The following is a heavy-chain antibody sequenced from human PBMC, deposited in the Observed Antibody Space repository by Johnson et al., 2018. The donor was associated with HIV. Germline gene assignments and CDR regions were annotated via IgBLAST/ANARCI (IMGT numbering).Heavy chain of an antibody. J-gene: IGHJ3*02. Sequence: VQLVESGGGVVQPGRSLRLSCAASGFTFSSYGMHWVRQAPGKGLEWVAVISYDGSNKYYAESVKGRFTISRDNSKNTLYLQMNRLRAEDTAVYYCARGQNAFDIWGQGRMVTVSS. CDR1: GFTFSSYG. CDR2: ISYDGSNK. CDR3: ARGQNAFDI. V-gene: IGHV3-30*19.